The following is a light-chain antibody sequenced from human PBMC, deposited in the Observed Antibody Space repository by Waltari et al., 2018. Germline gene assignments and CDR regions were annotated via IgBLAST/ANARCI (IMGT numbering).Light chain of an antibody. V-gene: IGKV2-28*01. CDR3: MQALQTLWT. CDR1: QSLLHSNGYNY. Sequence: DIVMTQSPLSLPVTPGAPASISCRSIQSLLHSNGYNYLDWYMQKPGQSPQLLIYLGSNRASGVPDRFSGSGSGTDFTLKISRVEAEDVGVYYCMQALQTLWTFGQGTKVEIK. J-gene: IGKJ1*01. CDR2: LGS.